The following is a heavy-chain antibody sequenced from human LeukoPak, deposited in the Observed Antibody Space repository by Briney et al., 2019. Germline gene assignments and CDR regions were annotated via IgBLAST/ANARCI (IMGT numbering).Heavy chain of an antibody. CDR1: GGSIGSRGHY. CDR3: ARAAQGYYMDV. J-gene: IGHJ6*03. CDR2: IYHSGRA. Sequence: SQTLSLTCTVSGGSIGSRGHYWSWIRQHPTKGLEWMGYIYHSGRAYYNPSLQSRLTISIDTSKNQFSLKLSSVTAADTAVYYCARAAQGYYMDVWGKGTTVTVSS. V-gene: IGHV4-31*03.